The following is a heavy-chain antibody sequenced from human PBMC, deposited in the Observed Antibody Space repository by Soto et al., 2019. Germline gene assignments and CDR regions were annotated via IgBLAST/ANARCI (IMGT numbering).Heavy chain of an antibody. J-gene: IGHJ4*02. Sequence: PSETLSLTCTVSGGSVSSGSYYWSWIRQPPGRGLEWIGGINHSGSTNYNPSLKSRVTISVDTSKNQFSLKLSSVTAADTAVYYCATRIMITFGGLIAPYCFDYWGQGTLVTVSS. CDR2: INHSGST. V-gene: IGHV4-39*07. D-gene: IGHD3-16*02. CDR1: GGSVSSGSYY. CDR3: ATRIMITFGGLIAPYCFDY.